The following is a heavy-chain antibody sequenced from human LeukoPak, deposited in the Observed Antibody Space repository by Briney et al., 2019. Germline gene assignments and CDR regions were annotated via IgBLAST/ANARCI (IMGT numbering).Heavy chain of an antibody. V-gene: IGHV3-48*01. CDR2: ISSRSSTI. CDR3: ARPAADCGGDCYWAFDY. J-gene: IGHJ4*02. Sequence: GGSLRLSCAASGFTFSNYALSWVRQAPGKGLEWVSYISSRSSTIYYADSVKGRFTISRDNAKNSLYLQMNSLRAEDTAVYYCARPAADCGGDCYWAFDYWGQGTLVTVSS. CDR1: GFTFSNYA. D-gene: IGHD2-21*01.